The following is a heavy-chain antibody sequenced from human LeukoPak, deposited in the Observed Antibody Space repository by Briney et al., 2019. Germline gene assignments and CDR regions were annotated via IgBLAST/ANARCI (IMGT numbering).Heavy chain of an antibody. CDR3: ARDRIAAAGILGRFGP. CDR1: GGTFSSYA. D-gene: IGHD6-13*01. V-gene: IGHV1-69*04. CDR2: IIPILGIA. J-gene: IGHJ5*02. Sequence: SVKVSCKASGGTFSSYAISWVRQAPGQGLEWMGRIIPILGIANYAQKFQGRVTITADKSTSTAYMELSSLRSEDTAVYYCARDRIAAAGILGRFGPWGQGTLVTVSS.